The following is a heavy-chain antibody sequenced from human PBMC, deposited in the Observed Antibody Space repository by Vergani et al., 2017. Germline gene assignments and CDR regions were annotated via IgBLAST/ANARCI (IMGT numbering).Heavy chain of an antibody. CDR2: ISGSGGST. CDR1: VFTFSSYA. J-gene: IGHJ6*03. V-gene: IGHV3-23*01. Sequence: EVQLLESGGGLVQPGGSLRLSCAASVFTFSSYAMSWVRQAPGKGLEWVSAISGSGGSTYYADSVKGRFTISRDNSKNTLSLQMNSLRAEDTAVYYCAKRGGELLWFGELSYYYYSYMDVWGKGTTVTVSS. D-gene: IGHD3-10*01. CDR3: AKRGGELLWFGELSYYYYSYMDV.